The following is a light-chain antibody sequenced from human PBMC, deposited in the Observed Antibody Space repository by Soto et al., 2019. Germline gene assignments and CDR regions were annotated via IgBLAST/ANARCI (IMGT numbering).Light chain of an antibody. CDR3: QQYGSSPWT. V-gene: IGKV3-20*01. Sequence: EFVLTQSPGTLSLSPGERATLSCRDSQSVSSSYLAWYQQKPGQAPRLLIYGASSRATGIPDRFSGSGSGTDFTLTISRLEPEDFAVYYCQQYGSSPWTFGQGTKVDIK. CDR1: QSVSSSY. J-gene: IGKJ1*01. CDR2: GAS.